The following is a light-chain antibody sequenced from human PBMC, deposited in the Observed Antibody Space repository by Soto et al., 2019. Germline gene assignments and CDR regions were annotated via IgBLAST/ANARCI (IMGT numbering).Light chain of an antibody. J-gene: IGKJ1*01. CDR2: GAS. V-gene: IGKV3-20*01. CDR3: QQYGNAPWT. CDR1: QRSIY. Sequence: ENGFIQSPGTVSLSPGERDTLSCRASQRSIYLAWYQQKPGQAPRLLIYGASSRATGIPDRFSGSGSGTDFTLTISRLEPEDFAVYYCQQYGNAPWTFGQGTKVEIK.